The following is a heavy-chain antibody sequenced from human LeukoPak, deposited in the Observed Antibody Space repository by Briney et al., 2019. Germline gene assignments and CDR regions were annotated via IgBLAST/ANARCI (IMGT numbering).Heavy chain of an antibody. CDR1: GYTFTSYD. V-gene: IGHV1-8*03. Sequence: ASVKISCKASGYTFTSYDINWVRRATGQGLEWMAYVNPNSGNTDYAQTFQGRVTITWNTSINTAYMELSSLRSDDAALYYCAREGFDVWGQGTVVTVSS. J-gene: IGHJ3*01. CDR3: AREGFDV. CDR2: VNPNSGNT.